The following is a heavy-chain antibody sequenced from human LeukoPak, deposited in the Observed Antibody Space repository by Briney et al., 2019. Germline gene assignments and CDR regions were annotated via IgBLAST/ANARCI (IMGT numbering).Heavy chain of an antibody. CDR3: ARSVRSSWSQDNWFDP. V-gene: IGHV4-34*01. D-gene: IGHD6-13*01. Sequence: SETLSLTCTVSGGSISSYYWSWIRQPPGKGLEWIGEINHSGSTNYNPSLKSRVTISVDTSKNQFSLKLSSVTAADTAVYYCARSVRSSWSQDNWFDPWGQGTLVTVSS. CDR2: INHSGST. J-gene: IGHJ5*02. CDR1: GGSISSYY.